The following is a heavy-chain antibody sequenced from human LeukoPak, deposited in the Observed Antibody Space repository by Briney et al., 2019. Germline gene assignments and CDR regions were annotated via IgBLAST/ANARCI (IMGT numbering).Heavy chain of an antibody. V-gene: IGHV4-59*01. D-gene: IGHD5-18*01. J-gene: IGHJ6*03. CDR3: ARGGYSYGYYMDV. Sequence: SETLSLTCTVSGGFISSYYWSWIRQPPGKGPEWIGYIYYSGSTNYNPSLKSRVTISVDTSKNQFSLKLSSVTAADTAVYYCARGGYSYGYYMDVWGKGTTVTVSS. CDR2: IYYSGST. CDR1: GGFISSYY.